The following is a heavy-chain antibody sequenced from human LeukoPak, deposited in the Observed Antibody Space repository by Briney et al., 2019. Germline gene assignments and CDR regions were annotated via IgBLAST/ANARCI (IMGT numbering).Heavy chain of an antibody. D-gene: IGHD2-15*01. J-gene: IGHJ1*01. CDR3: ARAPYCSGGSCDAEYFQN. Sequence: SVNVSCLASGGTFSSYAISWVRQAPGQGLDWMGRIIPIFGTANYAQKLKGRVTITTDESTSTAYMELSSLRSEDTAVYYCARAPYCSGGSCDAEYFQNWGQGTLVTVSS. V-gene: IGHV1-69*05. CDR1: GGTFSSYA. CDR2: IIPIFGTA.